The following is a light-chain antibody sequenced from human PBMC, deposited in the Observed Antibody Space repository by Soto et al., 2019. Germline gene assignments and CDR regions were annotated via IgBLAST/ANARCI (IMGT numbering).Light chain of an antibody. Sequence: QSVLTQPPSASGTPGQRVTISCSGSSSNIGSNYVYWYQQLPGTAPKLLIYRHNQRPSGVPDRFSGSKSGTSASLAISGLRAEYEADYYCAAWDDSLSVYVVFGGGTKLTVL. CDR2: RHN. CDR3: AAWDDSLSVYVV. J-gene: IGLJ2*01. CDR1: SSNIGSNY. V-gene: IGLV1-47*01.